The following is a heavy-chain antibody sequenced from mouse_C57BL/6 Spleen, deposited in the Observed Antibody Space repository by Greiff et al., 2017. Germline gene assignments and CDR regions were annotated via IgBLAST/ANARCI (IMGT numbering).Heavy chain of an antibody. CDR1: GYAFSSYW. J-gene: IGHJ2*01. CDR3: ARRGDWGYFDY. D-gene: IGHD4-1*01. Sequence: QVQLQQSGAELVKPGASVKISCKASGYAFSSYWMNWVKQRPGKGLEWIGQIYPGDGDTNYNGKFKGKAALTADKSSSTAYMQLSSLTSEDSAVYFCARRGDWGYFDYWGQGTTLTVSS. CDR2: IYPGDGDT. V-gene: IGHV1-80*01.